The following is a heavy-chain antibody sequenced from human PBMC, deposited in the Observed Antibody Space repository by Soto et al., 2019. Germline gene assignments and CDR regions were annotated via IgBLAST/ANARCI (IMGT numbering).Heavy chain of an antibody. CDR2: IYYSGST. Sequence: SETLSLTCTVSGGSISSYYWSWIRQPPGKGLEWIGYIYYSGSTNYNPSLKSRVTISVDTSKNQFSLKLSSVTAADTAVYYCARGGYYGSGSYFDLGWNYYYGMDVWGQGTTVTVSS. CDR1: GGSISSYY. V-gene: IGHV4-59*01. D-gene: IGHD3-10*01. CDR3: ARGGYYGSGSYFDLGWNYYYGMDV. J-gene: IGHJ6*02.